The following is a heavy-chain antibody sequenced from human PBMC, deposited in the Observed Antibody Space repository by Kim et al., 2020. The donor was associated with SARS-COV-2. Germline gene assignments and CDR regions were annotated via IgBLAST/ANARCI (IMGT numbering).Heavy chain of an antibody. CDR3: ARDLYTGRNGEKYYYYGMDV. V-gene: IGHV1-46*01. D-gene: IGHD3-10*01. CDR1: GYTFTSYY. J-gene: IGHJ6*02. CDR2: INPSGGST. Sequence: ASVKVSCKASGYTFTSYYMHWVRQAPGQGLEWMGIINPSGGSTSYAQKFQGRVTMTRDTSTSTVYMELSSLRSEDTAVYYCARDLYTGRNGEKYYYYGMDVWGQGTTVTVSS.